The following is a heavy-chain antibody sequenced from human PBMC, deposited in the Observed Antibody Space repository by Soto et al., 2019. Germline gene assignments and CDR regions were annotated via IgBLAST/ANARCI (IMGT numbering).Heavy chain of an antibody. CDR3: AKPRGGEYQLTSTMDV. CDR2: ISGSGGST. V-gene: IGHV3-23*01. J-gene: IGHJ6*03. CDR1: GFTFSSYA. D-gene: IGHD2-2*01. Sequence: PGGSLRLSCAASGFTFSSYAMSWVRQAPGKGLEWVSAISGSGGSTYYADSVKGRFTISRDNSKNTLYLQMNSLRAEDTAVYYCAKPRGGEYQLTSTMDVWGKGTTVTVPS.